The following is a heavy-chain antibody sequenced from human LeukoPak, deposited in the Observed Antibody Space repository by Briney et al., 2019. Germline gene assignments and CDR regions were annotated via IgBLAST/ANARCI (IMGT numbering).Heavy chain of an antibody. D-gene: IGHD3-22*01. CDR2: ISYDGSNK. V-gene: IGHV3-30*18. Sequence: GGSLRLSCAASGFTFSSYGMHWVRQAPGKGLEWVAVISYDGSNKYYADSVKGRFTISRDNSKNTLFLQMNNLRAEDTAVYYCAKTRDYYDNSGLNYYLDYWGQGSLVTVSS. CDR3: AKTRDYYDNSGLNYYLDY. CDR1: GFTFSSYG. J-gene: IGHJ4*02.